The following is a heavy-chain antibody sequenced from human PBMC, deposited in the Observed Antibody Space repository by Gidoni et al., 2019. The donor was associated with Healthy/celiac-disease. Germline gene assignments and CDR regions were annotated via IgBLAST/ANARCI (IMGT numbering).Heavy chain of an antibody. CDR3: ARFVESRAFDI. CDR2: IYGGGST. J-gene: IGHJ3*02. CDR1: GFTVSSNY. Sequence: EVQLVESGVGLIQPGGSLRLSCAASGFTVSSNYMRWVRQAPGRGLEWVSVIYGGGSTYYADSVKGRFTISRDNYKNTLYLQMNSLRAEDTAVYYCARFVESRAFDIWGQGTMVTVSS. D-gene: IGHD3-10*01. V-gene: IGHV3-53*01.